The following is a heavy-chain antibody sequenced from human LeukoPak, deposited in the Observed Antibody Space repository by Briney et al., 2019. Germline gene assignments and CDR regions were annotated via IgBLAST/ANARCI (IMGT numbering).Heavy chain of an antibody. CDR2: MYYSGST. V-gene: IGHV4-59*01. Sequence: PSETLSLTCTVSGVSIRDYFWTWIRQPPGQGLEWIGYMYYSGSTNYNPSLKSRVTISVDTSKNQFSLKLNSVTAADTAVYYCAGEAWGRLDYWGQGTLVTVSS. D-gene: IGHD3-16*01. J-gene: IGHJ4*02. CDR3: AGEAWGRLDY. CDR1: GVSIRDYF.